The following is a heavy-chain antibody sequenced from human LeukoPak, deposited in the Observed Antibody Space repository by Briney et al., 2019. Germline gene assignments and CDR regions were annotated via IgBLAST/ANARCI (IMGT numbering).Heavy chain of an antibody. Sequence: ASVKVSCTASGYTFTSNYIHWVRQAPGQGLEWMGMINPSDGSTSYAQKFQGRVTMTSDRSTSTVAMDLSSLRSDDTAVYYCARESTFRLLRNVSDIWGQGTIVTVSS. CDR3: ARESTFRLLRNVSDI. D-gene: IGHD5-12*01. CDR1: GYTFTSNY. J-gene: IGHJ3*02. V-gene: IGHV1-46*01. CDR2: INPSDGST.